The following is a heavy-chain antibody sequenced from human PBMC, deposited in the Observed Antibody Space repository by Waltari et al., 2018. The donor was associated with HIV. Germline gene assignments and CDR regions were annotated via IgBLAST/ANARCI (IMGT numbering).Heavy chain of an antibody. V-gene: IGHV4-38-2*02. CDR3: ARDPRIAARPRYYYYGMDV. Sequence: QVQLQESGPGLVKPSETLSLTCTVSGYSISSGYYWGWIRQPPGKGLEWLGRIYHSGSTYYNPSLKSRVTISVDTSKNQFSLKLSSVTAADTAVYYCARDPRIAARPRYYYYGMDVWGQGTTVTVSS. CDR1: GYSISSGYY. CDR2: IYHSGST. J-gene: IGHJ6*02. D-gene: IGHD6-6*01.